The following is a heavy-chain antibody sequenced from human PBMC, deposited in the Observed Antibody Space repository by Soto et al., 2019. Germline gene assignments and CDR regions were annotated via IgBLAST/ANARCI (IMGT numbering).Heavy chain of an antibody. CDR3: ARDCSGGSCYGGYYYYGMDV. J-gene: IGHJ6*02. D-gene: IGHD2-15*01. V-gene: IGHV1-18*01. CDR1: GYSFACYA. Sequence: GASVKVSCKASGYSFACYAISWVRQAPGQGLEWMGWINVYNGNTKYVQKLQGRVTMTTDTSTSTAYMELRSLRSDDTAVYYCARDCSGGSCYGGYYYYGMDVWGQGTTVTVSS. CDR2: INVYNGNT.